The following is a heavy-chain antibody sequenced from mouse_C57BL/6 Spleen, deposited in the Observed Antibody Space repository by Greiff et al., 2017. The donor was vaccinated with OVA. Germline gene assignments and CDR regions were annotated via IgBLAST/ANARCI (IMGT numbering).Heavy chain of an antibody. J-gene: IGHJ2*01. V-gene: IGHV1-82*01. D-gene: IGHD1-2*01. CDR1: GYAFSSSW. CDR2: IYPGDGDT. Sequence: QVQLQQSGPELVKPGASVKISCKASGYAFSSSWMNWVKQRPGKGLEWIGRIYPGDGDTNYNGKFKGKATLTADKSSSTAYMQLSSLTSEDSAVYYCARGTTALDDWGQGTTLTVSS. CDR3: ARGTTALDD.